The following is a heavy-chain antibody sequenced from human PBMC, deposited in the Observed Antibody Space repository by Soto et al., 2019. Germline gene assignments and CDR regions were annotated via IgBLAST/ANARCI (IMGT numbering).Heavy chain of an antibody. D-gene: IGHD1-26*01. CDR1: GYTXTELS. CDR3: ATTEFWELRTLYGMDV. V-gene: IGHV1-24*01. Sequence: SXKVSYKVSGYTXTELSMNWVRQAPGKGLEWMGGFGREDGETIYAQKFQGIVTMTEETSTDTAYMELSSLRCEETAVYYCATTEFWELRTLYGMDVWGQGTTGTVS. J-gene: IGHJ6*02. CDR2: FGREDGET.